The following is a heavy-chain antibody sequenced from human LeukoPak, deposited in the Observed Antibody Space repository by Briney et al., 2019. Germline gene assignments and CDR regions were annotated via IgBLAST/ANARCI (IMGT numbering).Heavy chain of an antibody. V-gene: IGHV3-74*01. Sequence: QPGGSLRLSCAASGFTFSGYRMYWVRQVPGKGLVWLSQINSDGRSTNYADSVKGRFTISRDNAKNTLYLQMNNLRAEDTAVYYCARVNTHWGVDYWGQGTLVTVSS. J-gene: IGHJ4*02. CDR3: ARVNTHWGVDY. CDR1: GFTFSGYR. D-gene: IGHD7-27*01. CDR2: INSDGRST.